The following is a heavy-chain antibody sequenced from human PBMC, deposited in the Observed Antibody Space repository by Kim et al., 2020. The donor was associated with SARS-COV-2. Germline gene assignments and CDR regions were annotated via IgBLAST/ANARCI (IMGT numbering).Heavy chain of an antibody. CDR2: IYYSGST. Sequence: SETLSLTCTVSGGSISSSGYYWSCIRQHAGRGLEWIGYIYYSGSTYYNPSLKSLATISVDTSKNQSSLKLSSVTAAGTGVYYCARDNPRVPGGMDVWGQGTTVTVSS. V-gene: IGHV4-31*01. J-gene: IGHJ6*02. D-gene: IGHD3-10*01. CDR3: ARDNPRVPGGMDV. CDR1: GGSISSSGYY.